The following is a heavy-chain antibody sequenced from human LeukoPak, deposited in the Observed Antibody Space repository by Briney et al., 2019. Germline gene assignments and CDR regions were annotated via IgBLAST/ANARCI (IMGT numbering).Heavy chain of an antibody. V-gene: IGHV1-46*01. CDR1: GYTFTSYY. Sequence: APVKVSCKASGYTFTSYYMHWVRQAPGQGLEWMGIINPSGGSTSYAQKFQGRVTMTRDTSTSTVYMELSSLRSEDTAVYYCARDIGHYYDSSGVSDYWGQGTLVTVSS. CDR2: INPSGGST. J-gene: IGHJ4*02. D-gene: IGHD3-22*01. CDR3: ARDIGHYYDSSGVSDY.